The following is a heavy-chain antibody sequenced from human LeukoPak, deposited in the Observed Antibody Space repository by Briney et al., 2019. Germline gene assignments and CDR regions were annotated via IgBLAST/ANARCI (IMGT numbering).Heavy chain of an antibody. V-gene: IGHV1-18*01. CDR3: ARDWNVDVDY. CDR1: GYTFSNYG. CDR2: INLKNGNT. Sequence: ASVKVSCKASGYTFSNYGISWVRQAPGQGLEWMGWINLKNGNTNYAQKFQDRVTLTTDTSTNTAYMELSSLRSDDTAVYYCARDWNVDVDYWGQGALVTVSS. D-gene: IGHD1-1*01. J-gene: IGHJ4*02.